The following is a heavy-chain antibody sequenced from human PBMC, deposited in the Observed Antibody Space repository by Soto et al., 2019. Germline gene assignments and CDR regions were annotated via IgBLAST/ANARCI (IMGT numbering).Heavy chain of an antibody. CDR1: GYTFTSYA. D-gene: IGHD3-9*01. CDR2: INAGNGNT. V-gene: IGHV1-3*01. J-gene: IGHJ4*02. Sequence: QVQLVQSGAEVKKPGASVKVSCKASGYTFTSYAMHWVRQAPGQRLEWMGWINAGNGNTKYSQKFQGRVTITRDTSESTAYMELSSLRSEDTAVYYCARNLMDYDILTGDYMAYYFDYWGQGTLVTVSS. CDR3: ARNLMDYDILTGDYMAYYFDY.